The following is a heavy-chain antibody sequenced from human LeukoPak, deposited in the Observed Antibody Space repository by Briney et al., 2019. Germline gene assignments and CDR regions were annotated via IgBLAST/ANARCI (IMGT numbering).Heavy chain of an antibody. CDR3: ARAFDYDWFNP. D-gene: IGHD3-22*01. V-gene: IGHV4-61*09. Sequence: PSQTLSLTCTVSGGSISSGSYYWSWIRQPPGKGLEWIGNIYYSGSTYCNPSLKSRIIISVDTSKNQFSLKLRSVTAADTAVYYCARAFDYDWFNPWGQGTLVTVSS. CDR1: GGSISSGSYY. CDR2: IYYSGST. J-gene: IGHJ5*02.